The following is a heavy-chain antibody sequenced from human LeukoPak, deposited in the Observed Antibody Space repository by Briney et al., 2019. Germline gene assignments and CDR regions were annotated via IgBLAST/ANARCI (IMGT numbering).Heavy chain of an antibody. V-gene: IGHV3-43*02. Sequence: GGSLRLSCAASGFTFDDYAMHWVRTAPGKGLEWVSVISGDGGSTYYADSVKGRFTISSDNSKNSLYLQMNSLRTEDTALYYCAKAAGSSWYFLGYWGQGTLVTVSS. CDR3: AKAAGSSWYFLGY. D-gene: IGHD6-13*01. CDR1: GFTFDDYA. J-gene: IGHJ4*02. CDR2: ISGDGGST.